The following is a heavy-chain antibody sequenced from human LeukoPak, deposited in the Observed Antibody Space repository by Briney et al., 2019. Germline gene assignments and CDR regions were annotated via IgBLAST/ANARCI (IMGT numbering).Heavy chain of an antibody. Sequence: SVKVSCKASGGTLSSYAISWVRQAPGQGLEWMGGIIPIFGTANYAQKFQGRVTITADESTSTAYMELSSLRSEDTAVYYCARVSSGYYKASFDYWGQGTLVTVSS. J-gene: IGHJ4*02. CDR1: GGTLSSYA. CDR3: ARVSSGYYKASFDY. CDR2: IIPIFGTA. V-gene: IGHV1-69*13. D-gene: IGHD3-22*01.